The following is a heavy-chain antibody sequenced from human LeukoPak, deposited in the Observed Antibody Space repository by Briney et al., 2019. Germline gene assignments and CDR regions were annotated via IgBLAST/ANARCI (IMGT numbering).Heavy chain of an antibody. CDR3: AGVGSSCFDS. CDR1: GDSISTYY. V-gene: IGHV4-59*01. CDR2: IYHSGNT. D-gene: IGHD6-13*01. Sequence: PSETLSLTCSVSGDSISTYYWSWVRQPPGKGLEWIGYIYHSGNTNYNPSLKSRVTISIDTSKNQFSLKLNSGTAADTAVYYCAGVGSSCFDSWGQGTLVTVSS. J-gene: IGHJ4*02.